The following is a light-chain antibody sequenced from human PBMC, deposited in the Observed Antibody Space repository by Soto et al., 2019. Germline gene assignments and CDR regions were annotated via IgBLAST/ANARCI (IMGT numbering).Light chain of an antibody. CDR3: QQSGSSPIT. V-gene: IGKV3-20*01. J-gene: IGKJ5*01. CDR1: QSISSD. CDR2: GAS. Sequence: EIVMTQSPATLSVSAMEIDTLSFMASQSISSDLAWYQQTPGQAPRLLMYGASNRATGIPDRFSGSGSGTDFTLTISRLEPEDFAVYYCQQSGSSPITFGQGTRLEI.